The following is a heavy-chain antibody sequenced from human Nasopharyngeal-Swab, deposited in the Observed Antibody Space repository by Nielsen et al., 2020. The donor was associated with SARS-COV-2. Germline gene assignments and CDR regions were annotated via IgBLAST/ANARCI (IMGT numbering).Heavy chain of an antibody. Sequence: GESLKISCAASGFDVSNDYLSWVRQAPGKGLEWVSVIYSGGSTYYADSVRGRFTISRDSSKNTLYLQMNSLRAEDTAVYYCARDTSVDIVLLYYGMGVWGQGTTVTVSS. V-gene: IGHV3-53*05. CDR3: ARDTSVDIVLLYYGMGV. CDR1: GFDVSNDY. D-gene: IGHD5-12*01. J-gene: IGHJ6*02. CDR2: IYSGGST.